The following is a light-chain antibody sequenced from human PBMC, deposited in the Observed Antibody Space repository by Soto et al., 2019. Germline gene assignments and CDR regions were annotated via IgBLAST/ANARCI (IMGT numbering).Light chain of an antibody. CDR3: QQRSNWPPT. J-gene: IGKJ1*01. Sequence: IVLTQSPAALSLSPGERATLSCRASQSVSSYLAWYQQKPGQAPRLLIYDASNRATGIPARFSGSGSGTDFTLTISSLEPEDFAVYYCQQRSNWPPTFGQGTNVDIK. CDR1: QSVSSY. CDR2: DAS. V-gene: IGKV3-11*01.